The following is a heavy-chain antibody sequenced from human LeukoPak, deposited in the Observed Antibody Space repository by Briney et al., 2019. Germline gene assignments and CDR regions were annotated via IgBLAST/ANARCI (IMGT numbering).Heavy chain of an antibody. V-gene: IGHV3-53*01. D-gene: IGHD5-18*01. J-gene: IGHJ4*02. CDR1: GFTVSNNY. CDR3: ARRGYTYGYFDY. Sequence: GGSLRLSCAASGFTVSNNYMSWVRQAPGKGLEWVSVIYSGGFTYYVDSVKGRFTISRDNSKNTLYLQMNSLRADDTAVYYCARRGYTYGYFDYWGQGTLVTVSS. CDR2: IYSGGFT.